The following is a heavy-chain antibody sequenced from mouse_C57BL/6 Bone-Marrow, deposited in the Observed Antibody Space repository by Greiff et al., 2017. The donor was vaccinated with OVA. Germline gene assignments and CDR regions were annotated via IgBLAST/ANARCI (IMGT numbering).Heavy chain of an antibody. CDR3: SWFAD. CDR2: IFPASGST. CDR1: GYTFFTYW. J-gene: IGHJ3*01. Sequence: QVQLQQSGPELVRPGTSVKMSCTASGYTFFTYWMNWVQQRPGQGLEWIGQIFPASGSTYYNEMYKDKAALTVDTSSSTAYMQLSSLTSEDTAVYRSSWFADWGQGTLVTVSA. V-gene: IGHV1-70*01. D-gene: IGHD1-1*01.